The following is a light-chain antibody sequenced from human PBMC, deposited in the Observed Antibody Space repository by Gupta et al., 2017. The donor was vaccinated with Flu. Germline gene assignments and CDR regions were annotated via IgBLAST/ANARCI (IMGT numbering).Light chain of an antibody. J-gene: IGLJ1*01. Sequence: QPVLTQSSSASASLGSSVKLTCTLSSGYNTYVMVAWLQQHPGKAPRYMMKIERSGSFTKGSGVPDRFSGSSSGADRYLTISNRQSEAEADYYCETWDRNTYVFGPGTKVTVL. V-gene: IGLV4-60*03. CDR2: IERSGSF. CDR3: ETWDRNTYV. CDR1: SGYNTYV.